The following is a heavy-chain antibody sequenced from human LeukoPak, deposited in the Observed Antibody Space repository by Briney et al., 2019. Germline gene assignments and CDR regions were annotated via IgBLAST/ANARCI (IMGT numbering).Heavy chain of an antibody. D-gene: IGHD7-27*01. CDR2: INPGDSDT. J-gene: IGHJ4*02. CDR3: ARQTGDKGIDY. Sequence: GESLKISCKGSGYSFANYWIGWVRQMPGKGLEWMGIINPGDSDTRYSPSFQGQVTISADKSINTAYLQWSSLRASDTAIYYCARQTGDKGIDYWGQGTLVTVSS. V-gene: IGHV5-51*01. CDR1: GYSFANYW.